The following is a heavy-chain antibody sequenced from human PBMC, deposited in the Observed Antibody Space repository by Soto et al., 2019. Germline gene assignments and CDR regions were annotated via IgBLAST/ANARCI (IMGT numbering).Heavy chain of an antibody. CDR2: ISSSSSTI. CDR1: GFTFSTYS. D-gene: IGHD1-1*01. Sequence: GGSLRLSCAASGFTFSTYSMNWVRQTPGKGLEWVSYISSSSSTIYYAGSVKGRFTISRDNAENSLFLQMNSLRAEDTAVYYCARDPPTGDAFDIWGQGTMVTVSS. CDR3: ARDPPTGDAFDI. V-gene: IGHV3-48*01. J-gene: IGHJ3*02.